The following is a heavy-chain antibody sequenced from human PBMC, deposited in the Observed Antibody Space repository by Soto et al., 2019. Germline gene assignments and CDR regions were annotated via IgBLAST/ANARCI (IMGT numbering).Heavy chain of an antibody. J-gene: IGHJ6*02. CDR1: GGSISSGGYY. CDR3: ARVPVDTAMVTGLAIYGMDV. CDR2: IYYSGST. Sequence: PSETLSLTCTVSGGSISSGGYYWSWIRQHPGKGLEWIGYIYYSGSTYYNPSLKSRVTISVDTSKNQFSLKLSSVTAADTAVYYCARVPVDTAMVTGLAIYGMDVWGQGTMVTVSS. D-gene: IGHD5-18*01. V-gene: IGHV4-31*03.